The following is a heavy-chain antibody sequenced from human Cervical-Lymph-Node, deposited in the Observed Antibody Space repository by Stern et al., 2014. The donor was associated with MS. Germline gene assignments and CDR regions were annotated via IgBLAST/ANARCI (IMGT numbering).Heavy chain of an antibody. D-gene: IGHD5-18*01. CDR2: INPSGGST. CDR3: ARDHGYSYGPEEYFDY. J-gene: IGHJ4*02. CDR1: GYTFTSYY. Sequence: VQLVESGAEVKKPGASVKVSCKASGYTFTSYYMHWVRQAPGQGLEWIGIINPSGGSTRYAQKVQGRVSMTRDTSTSTVYMELSSLRSEDTAVYYCARDHGYSYGPEEYFDYWGQGTLVTVSS. V-gene: IGHV1-46*03.